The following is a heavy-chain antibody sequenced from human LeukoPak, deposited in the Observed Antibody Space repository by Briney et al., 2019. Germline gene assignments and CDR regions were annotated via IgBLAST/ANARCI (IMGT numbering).Heavy chain of an antibody. CDR3: ARDHVGGDYYYYGIDA. CDR2: ISSGGSTI. Sequence: GGSLRLSCAASGFTLSSNSMIWVRQARWKGLEWISYISSGGSTIYYADSVRGRFTISRDAAKNSLYLQMNSLRAEDTAVYYCARDHVGGDYYYYGIDAWGHGTTVSVSS. CDR1: GFTLSSNS. J-gene: IGHJ6*02. V-gene: IGHV3-48*01. D-gene: IGHD2-21*01.